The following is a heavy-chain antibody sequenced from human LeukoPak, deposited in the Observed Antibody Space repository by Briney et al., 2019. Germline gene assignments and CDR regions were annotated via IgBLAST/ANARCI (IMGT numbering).Heavy chain of an antibody. CDR1: GGSISSYY. Sequence: SETLSLTCTVSGGSISSYYWSWIRQPPGKGLEWIGYIYYSGSTNYNPSLKSRVTISVDTSKNQFSLKLSSVTAADTAVYYCARVGYSCGEEYYYYYMDVWGKGTTVTISS. D-gene: IGHD5-18*01. CDR2: IYYSGST. CDR3: ARVGYSCGEEYYYYYMDV. V-gene: IGHV4-59*01. J-gene: IGHJ6*03.